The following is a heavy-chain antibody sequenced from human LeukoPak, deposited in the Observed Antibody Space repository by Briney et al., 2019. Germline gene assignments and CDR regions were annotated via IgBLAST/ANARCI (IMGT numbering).Heavy chain of an antibody. CDR2: IIPIFGTA. J-gene: IGHJ4*02. CDR3: ARVSRRDDGGNWGGDY. D-gene: IGHD4-23*01. V-gene: IGHV1-69*13. Sequence: ASVKVSCKASGGTFSSYAISWVRQAPGQGLEWMGGIIPIFGTANYAQKFQGRVTITADESTSTAYMELSSLRSENTAVYYCARVSRRDDGGNWGGDYWGQGTLVTVSS. CDR1: GGTFSSYA.